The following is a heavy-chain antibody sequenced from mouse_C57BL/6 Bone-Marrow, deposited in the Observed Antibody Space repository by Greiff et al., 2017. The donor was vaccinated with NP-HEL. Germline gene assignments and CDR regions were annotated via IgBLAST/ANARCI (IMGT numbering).Heavy chain of an antibody. D-gene: IGHD2-3*01. CDR2: IYPGGGYT. J-gene: IGHJ3*01. Sequence: VQLQQSGAELVRPGTSVKMSCKASGYTFTNYWIGWAKQRPGHGLEWIGDIYPGGGYTNYNEKFKGKDTLTADKSSSTAYMQFSSLTSEDSAIYYCARRDGYYPAWFAYWGQGTLVTVSA. CDR3: ARRDGYYPAWFAY. CDR1: GYTFTNYW. V-gene: IGHV1-63*01.